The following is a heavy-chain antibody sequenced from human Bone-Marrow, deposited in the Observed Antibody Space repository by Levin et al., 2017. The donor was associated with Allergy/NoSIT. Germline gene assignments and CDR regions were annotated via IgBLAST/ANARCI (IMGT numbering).Heavy chain of an antibody. J-gene: IGHJ4*02. D-gene: IGHD6-13*01. CDR1: GFTFSSYW. CDR3: ARDAQLAAAYYFDY. V-gene: IGHV3-7*01. Sequence: GGSLRLSCAASGFTFSSYWMSWVRQAPGKGLEWVANIKQDGSEKYYVDSVKGRFTISRDNAKNSLYLQMNSLRAEDTAVYYCARDAQLAAAYYFDYWGQGTLVTVSS. CDR2: IKQDGSEK.